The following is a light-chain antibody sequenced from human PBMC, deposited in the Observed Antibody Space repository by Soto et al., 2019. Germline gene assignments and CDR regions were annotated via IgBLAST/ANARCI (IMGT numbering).Light chain of an antibody. J-gene: IGKJ4*01. CDR1: QSVSNN. CDR2: GAS. Sequence: EIVMTQSPATLSVSPGERATLSCRASQSVSNNLAWYQQKPDQAPRLLIFGASTRATGIPARFSGSGSGTDFTLTISSLQSEDFAVYYCQQYNNWPPLTFGGGTKVEIK. V-gene: IGKV3D-15*01. CDR3: QQYNNWPPLT.